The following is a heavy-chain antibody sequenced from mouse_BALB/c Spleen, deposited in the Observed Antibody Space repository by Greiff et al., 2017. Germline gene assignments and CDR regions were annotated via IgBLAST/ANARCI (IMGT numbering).Heavy chain of an antibody. Sequence: EVQRVESGGGLVQPGGSRKLSCAASGFTFSSFGMHWVRQAPEKGLEWVAYISSGSSTIYYADTVKGRFTISRDNPKNTLFLQMTSLRSEDTAMYYCAREGLRRGNYAMDYWGQGTSVTVSS. CDR1: GFTFSSFG. CDR3: AREGLRRGNYAMDY. CDR2: ISSGSSTI. V-gene: IGHV5-17*02. D-gene: IGHD2-2*01. J-gene: IGHJ4*01.